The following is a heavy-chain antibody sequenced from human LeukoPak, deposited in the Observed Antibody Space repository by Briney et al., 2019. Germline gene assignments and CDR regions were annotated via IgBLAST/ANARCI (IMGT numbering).Heavy chain of an antibody. CDR2: ISHVGGT. CDR1: GFTFSDYA. CDR3: ARVSDYHDSSGFYSY. D-gene: IGHD3-22*01. V-gene: IGHV3-23*01. J-gene: IGHJ4*02. Sequence: GGSLRLSCAASGFTFSDYAMSWVRQAPEKGLEWVSTISHVGGTYYADSVRGRFTISRDNSKNTLYLQMDSLRTEDTALYYCARVSDYHDSSGFYSYWGQGSLVTVSS.